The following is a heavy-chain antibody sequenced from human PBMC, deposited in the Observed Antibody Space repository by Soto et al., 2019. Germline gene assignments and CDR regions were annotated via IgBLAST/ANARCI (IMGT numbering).Heavy chain of an antibody. CDR2: IIPILGIA. Sequence: QVQLVQSGAEVKKPGASVKVSCTASEGTFSSYTISWVRQAPGQGLDWMGRIIPILGIANYAQKWQGRVTITADTSTSTAYVDLSSLRSEDTAVYCCAFIPISCTGRCPWGQGTLVTVSS. D-gene: IGHD3-9*01. J-gene: IGHJ5*02. V-gene: IGHV1-69*02. CDR1: EGTFSSYT. CDR3: AFIPISCTGRCP.